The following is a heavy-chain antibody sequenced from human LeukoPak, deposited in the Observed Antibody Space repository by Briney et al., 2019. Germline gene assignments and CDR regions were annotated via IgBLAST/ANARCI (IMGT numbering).Heavy chain of an antibody. CDR2: IIPIFGIA. CDR3: ARDNSCSGGSCYGVGLDY. D-gene: IGHD2-15*01. Sequence: ASVKVSCKASGGTFSSYAFSWVRQAPGQGLEWMGRIIPIFGIANYAQKFQGRVTITADKSTSTAYMELSSLRSEDTAVYYCARDNSCSGGSCYGVGLDYWGQGTLVTVSS. V-gene: IGHV1-69*04. CDR1: GGTFSSYA. J-gene: IGHJ4*02.